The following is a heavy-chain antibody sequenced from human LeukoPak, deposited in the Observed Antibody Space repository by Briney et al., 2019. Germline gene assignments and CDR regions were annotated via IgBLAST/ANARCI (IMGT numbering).Heavy chain of an antibody. CDR2: ISAYNGNT. CDR1: GYTFTSYG. Sequence: ASVKVSCKASGYTFTSYGISWVRQAPGQGLEWMGWISAYNGNTNYAQKLQGGVTMTTDTSTSTAYMELRSLRSDDTAVYYCARDLIGLTPLRYSREGSTPFDYWGQGTLVTVSS. D-gene: IGHD3-9*01. V-gene: IGHV1-18*01. CDR3: ARDLIGLTPLRYSREGSTPFDY. J-gene: IGHJ4*02.